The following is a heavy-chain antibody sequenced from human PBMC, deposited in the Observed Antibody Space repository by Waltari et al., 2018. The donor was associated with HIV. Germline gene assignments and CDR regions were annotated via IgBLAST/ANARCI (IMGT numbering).Heavy chain of an antibody. CDR3: ARGFIYGGAYYFDY. J-gene: IGHJ4*02. V-gene: IGHV7-4-1*02. CDR2: LNTNTGNP. D-gene: IGHD4-17*01. CDR1: GYTFTTYS. Sequence: QVQLVQSGSELKKPGTSVKVSCKTSGYTFTTYSLNWVRQAPGQGLEWMGWLNTNTGNPTYAQGFTGRFVFSLDTSVSTTNLQISSLKAEDTAVYYCARGFIYGGAYYFDYWGQGTLITVSS.